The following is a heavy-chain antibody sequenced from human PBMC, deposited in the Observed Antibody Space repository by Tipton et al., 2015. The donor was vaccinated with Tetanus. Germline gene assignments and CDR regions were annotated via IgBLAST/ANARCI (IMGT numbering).Heavy chain of an antibody. Sequence: SLRLSCAASGFTFSLYAMNWVRQAPGKGLEWIATIGGGGGSTYYAGSVKGRLTISRDNSGNTLYVQMNSLRAEDTAVYYCAKGVALAATPFDPWGQGTLVTVSS. J-gene: IGHJ5*02. CDR1: GFTFSLYA. CDR2: IGGGGGST. CDR3: AKGVALAATPFDP. D-gene: IGHD2-15*01. V-gene: IGHV3-23*01.